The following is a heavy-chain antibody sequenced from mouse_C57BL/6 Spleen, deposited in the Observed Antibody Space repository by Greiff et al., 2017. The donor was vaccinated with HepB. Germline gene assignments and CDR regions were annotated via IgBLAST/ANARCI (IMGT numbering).Heavy chain of an antibody. V-gene: IGHV1-69*01. D-gene: IGHD3-2*01. J-gene: IGHJ2*01. CDR3: ARRETFSYFDY. CDR2: IDPSDSYT. CDR1: GYTFTSYW. Sequence: VQLQQSGAELVMPGASVKLSCKASGYTFTSYWMHWVKQRPGQGLEWIGEIDPSDSYTNYNQKFKGKSTLTVDKSSSTAYMQLSSLTSEDSAVYYCARRETFSYFDYWGQGTTLTVSS.